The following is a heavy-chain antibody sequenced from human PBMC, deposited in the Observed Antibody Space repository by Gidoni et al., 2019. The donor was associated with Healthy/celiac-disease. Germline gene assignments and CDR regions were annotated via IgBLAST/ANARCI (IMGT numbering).Heavy chain of an antibody. D-gene: IGHD3-3*01. CDR1: GFTFSSYS. V-gene: IGHV3-21*01. J-gene: IGHJ6*02. Sequence: EVQLVESGGGLVKPGGSLRLSCAASGFTFSSYSMNWVRQAPGKGLEWVSSISSSSSYIYYADSVKGRFTISRDNAKNSLYLQMNSLRAEDTAVYYCARDEYDFWSGYVGYGMDVWGQGTTVTVSS. CDR3: ARDEYDFWSGYVGYGMDV. CDR2: ISSSSSYI.